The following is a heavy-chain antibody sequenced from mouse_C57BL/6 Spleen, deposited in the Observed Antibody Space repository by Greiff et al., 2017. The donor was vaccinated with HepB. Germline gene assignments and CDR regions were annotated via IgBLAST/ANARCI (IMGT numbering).Heavy chain of an antibody. V-gene: IGHV5-4*01. D-gene: IGHD2-3*01. CDR3: ARDRDDGYYVRAMDY. J-gene: IGHJ4*01. CDR1: GFTFSSYA. Sequence: VQLKESGGGLVKPGGSLKLSCAASGFTFSSYAMSWVRQTPEKRLEWVATISDGGSYTYYPDNVKGRFTISRDNAKNNLYLQMSHLKSEDTAMYYCARDRDDGYYVRAMDYWGQGTSVTVSS. CDR2: ISDGGSYT.